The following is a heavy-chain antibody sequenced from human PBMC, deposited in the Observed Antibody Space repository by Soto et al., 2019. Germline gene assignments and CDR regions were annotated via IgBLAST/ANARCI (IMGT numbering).Heavy chain of an antibody. CDR3: ARVVGVVTEANWFDP. CDR1: GGTFSSYA. V-gene: IGHV1-69*13. J-gene: IGHJ5*02. Sequence: GASVKVSCKASGGTFSSYAISWVRQAPGQGLEWMGGIIPIFGTANYAQKFQGRVTITADESTSTAYMELSSLRSEDTAVYYCARVVGVVTEANWFDPWGQGTLVTVSS. CDR2: IIPIFGTA. D-gene: IGHD3-3*01.